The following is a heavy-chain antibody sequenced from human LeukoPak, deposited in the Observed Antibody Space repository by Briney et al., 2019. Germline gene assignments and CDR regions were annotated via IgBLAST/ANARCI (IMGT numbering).Heavy chain of an antibody. V-gene: IGHV1-69*01. CDR3: ARYLEDSYYYYYMDV. Sequence: SVKVSCKASGGTFSSYAISWVRQAPGQGLEWMGGIIPIFGTANYAQKFQGRVTITADESTSTAHMELSSLRSEDTAVYYCARYLEDSYYYYYMDVWGKGTTVTVSS. D-gene: IGHD3-9*01. CDR2: IIPIFGTA. J-gene: IGHJ6*03. CDR1: GGTFSSYA.